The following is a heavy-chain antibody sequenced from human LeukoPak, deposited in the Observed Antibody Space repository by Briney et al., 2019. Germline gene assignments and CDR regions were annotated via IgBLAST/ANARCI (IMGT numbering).Heavy chain of an antibody. D-gene: IGHD4-17*01. CDR3: ARVPPNTVTTLQYFDY. V-gene: IGHV3-7*01. Sequence: GGSLRLSCAASGFTFSSYWMSWVRQAPGKGLEWVANIKQDGSEKYYVDSVKGRFTISGDNAKNSLYLQMNSLRAEDTPVYYCARVPPNTVTTLQYFDYWGQGTLVTVSS. J-gene: IGHJ4*02. CDR2: IKQDGSEK. CDR1: GFTFSSYW.